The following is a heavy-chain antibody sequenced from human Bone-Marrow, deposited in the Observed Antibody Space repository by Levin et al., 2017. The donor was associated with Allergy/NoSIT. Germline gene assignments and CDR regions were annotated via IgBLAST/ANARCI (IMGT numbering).Heavy chain of an antibody. V-gene: IGHV1-24*01. CDR3: ATSGFYGSGSYKFDT. CDR1: GYALSELC. Sequence: GESLKISCKVSGYALSELCMHWVRQAPGKGLEWMGSFDPEDDEIVYAKKFQGRVTVTDDTDTDTAYMELSSLRSEDTAVYYCATSGFYGSGSYKFDTWGQGTLVTVSS. CDR2: FDPEDDEI. D-gene: IGHD3-10*01. J-gene: IGHJ5*02.